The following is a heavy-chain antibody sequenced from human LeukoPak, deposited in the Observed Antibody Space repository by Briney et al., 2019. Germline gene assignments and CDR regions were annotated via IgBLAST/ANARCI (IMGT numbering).Heavy chain of an antibody. J-gene: IGHJ4*02. V-gene: IGHV4-59*08. CDR1: GGSISSYY. D-gene: IGHD3-16*02. CDR3: ARSEIYVWGSYRYTLDY. Sequence: SETLSLTCTVSGGSISSYYWSWIRQPPGKGLEWIGYIYYSGSTNYNPSLKSRVTISVDTSKNQFSLKLSSVTAADTAVYYCARSEIYVWGSYRYTLDYWGQGTLVTVSS. CDR2: IYYSGST.